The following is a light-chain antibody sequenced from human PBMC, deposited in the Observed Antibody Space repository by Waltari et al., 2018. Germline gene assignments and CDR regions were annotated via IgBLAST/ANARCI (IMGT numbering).Light chain of an antibody. V-gene: IGKV3-20*01. Sequence: EIVLPQSPGTLSLSPRERATLSCRASQSVSRALAWYQQNPGQAPRLLIYGASNRAAGIPDRCSCSGYGTDFSLIISIRVPEDFAVYYCQHYVSLPVTFGQGTKVEIK. J-gene: IGKJ1*01. CDR3: QHYVSLPVT. CDR2: GAS. CDR1: QSVSRA.